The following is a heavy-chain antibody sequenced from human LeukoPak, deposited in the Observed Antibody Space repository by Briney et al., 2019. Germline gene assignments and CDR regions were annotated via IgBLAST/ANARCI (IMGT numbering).Heavy chain of an antibody. CDR1: GGTFSSYA. CDR3: ARGMVRGVQYYYYGMDV. V-gene: IGHV1-69*04. J-gene: IGHJ6*02. D-gene: IGHD3-10*01. CDR2: IIPILGIA. Sequence: SVKVSCKASGGTFSSYAISWVRQAPGQGLEWMGRIIPILGIANYAQKFQGRVTITADKSTSTAYMELSSLRSEDTAVYYCARGMVRGVQYYYYGMDVWGQGTTVTVSS.